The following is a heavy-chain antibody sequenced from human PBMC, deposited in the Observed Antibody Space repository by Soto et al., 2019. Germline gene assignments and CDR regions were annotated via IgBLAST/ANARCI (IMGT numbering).Heavy chain of an antibody. CDR2: ISYDGSNK. D-gene: IGHD2-2*01. V-gene: IGHV3-30*03. CDR3: ARVGGLYHGWFDP. J-gene: IGHJ5*02. CDR1: GFTFSSYG. Sequence: QVQLVESGGGVVQPGRSLRLSCAASGFTFSSYGMHWVRQAPGKGLEWVAVISYDGSNKYYADSVKGRFTISRDNSKNSLYLQMNSLRAEDTAVYYCARVGGLYHGWFDPWGQGTLVTVSS.